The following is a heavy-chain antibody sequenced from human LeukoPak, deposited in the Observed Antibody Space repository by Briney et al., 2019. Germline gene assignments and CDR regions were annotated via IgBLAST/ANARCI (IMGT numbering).Heavy chain of an antibody. D-gene: IGHD1-1*01. CDR1: GLSIIIDA. CDR2: ISGCGGST. J-gene: IGHJ4*02. CDR3: AKRSWNVDTGC. V-gene: IGHV3-23*01. Sequence: PRGSLRLSCAVSGLSIIIDAMGSVRQTPGKGVGGVSGISGCGGSTYYTDSVKGRFTISTDNSKYTLYLQMNSLRAEDAAVYYCAKRSWNVDTGCWGQGTLVTVSS.